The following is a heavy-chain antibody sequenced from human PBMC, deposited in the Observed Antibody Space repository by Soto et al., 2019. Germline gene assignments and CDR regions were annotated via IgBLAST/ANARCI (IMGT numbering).Heavy chain of an antibody. CDR3: ATYPRPYNWIDV. CDR1: GGALTSYP. Sequence: QVRLEQSGAEVKKPGSSVRVSCQASGGALTSYPIHWVRQAPGQGLEWMGVLDPMFDTSNLGEKFKARVTFTADASTKTVYMDLTSLRFDDTAVYFCATYPRPYNWIDVWGQGTLLTVSS. D-gene: IGHD1-20*01. CDR2: LDPMFDTS. J-gene: IGHJ4*02. V-gene: IGHV1-69*01.